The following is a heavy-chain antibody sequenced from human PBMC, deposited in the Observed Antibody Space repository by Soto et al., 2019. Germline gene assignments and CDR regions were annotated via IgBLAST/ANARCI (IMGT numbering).Heavy chain of an antibody. Sequence: PSETLSLTCTASCACISRYSWSWIPKLPGKGLEWIGYIYYSGSTNYNPSLKSRVTISVDTSKNQFSLKLSSVTAADTAVYYCARLGYSSGWSLFDNWGQGTLVTVS. D-gene: IGHD6-19*01. CDR3: ARLGYSSGWSLFDN. CDR1: CACISRYS. CDR2: IYYSGST. V-gene: IGHV4-59*08. J-gene: IGHJ4*02.